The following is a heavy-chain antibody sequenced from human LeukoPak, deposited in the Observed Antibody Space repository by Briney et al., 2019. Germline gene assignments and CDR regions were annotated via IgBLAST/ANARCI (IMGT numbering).Heavy chain of an antibody. Sequence: GGSLRLSCAASGFAFSSYAMTWVRQAPGKGLEWVSAISGGGSTYYADSLKGRFTISRDNSKNTLYLQMNSLRAEDTAVYYCAKYFGGWFEDYWGQGTLVTVSS. D-gene: IGHD3-10*01. CDR3: AKYFGGWFEDY. CDR1: GFAFSSYA. J-gene: IGHJ4*02. V-gene: IGHV3-23*01. CDR2: ISGGGST.